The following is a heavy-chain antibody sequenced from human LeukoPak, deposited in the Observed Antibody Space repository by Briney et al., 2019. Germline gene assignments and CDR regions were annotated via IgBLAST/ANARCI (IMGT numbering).Heavy chain of an antibody. V-gene: IGHV4-38-2*01. CDR3: ARLPPPRASAFDI. D-gene: IGHD1-26*01. Sequence: SETLSLTCAVSGYSISSGYYWGWIRQPPGKGLEWIGSIYHSGSTYYNPSLKSRVTISVDTSKNQFSLKLSSVTAAGTAVYYCARLPPPRASAFDIWGQGTMVTVSS. CDR2: IYHSGST. J-gene: IGHJ3*02. CDR1: GYSISSGYY.